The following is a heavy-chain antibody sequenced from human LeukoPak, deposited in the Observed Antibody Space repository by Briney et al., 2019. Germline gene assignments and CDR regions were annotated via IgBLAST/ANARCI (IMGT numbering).Heavy chain of an antibody. Sequence: GGSLRLSCTASGFTFRTYAMIWVRQAPGKGLEWASAIRAGGDTTVYADAVRGRFTISRDNSNNALYLQMNELRADDTAVYYCARDPNGDYIGAFDFWGQGTMVTVSS. J-gene: IGHJ3*01. CDR2: IRAGGDTT. CDR1: GFTFRTYA. CDR3: ARDPNGDYIGAFDF. D-gene: IGHD4-17*01. V-gene: IGHV3-23*01.